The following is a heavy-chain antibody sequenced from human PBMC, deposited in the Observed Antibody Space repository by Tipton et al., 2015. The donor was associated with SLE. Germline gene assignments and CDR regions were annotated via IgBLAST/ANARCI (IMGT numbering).Heavy chain of an antibody. CDR2: ISSSGSTI. CDR1: GFTFSSYE. J-gene: IGHJ4*02. Sequence: GSLRLSCAASGFTFSSYEMNWVRPAPGKGLEWVSYISSSGSTIYYADSVKGRFTISRDNAKNSLYLQMNSLRAEDTAVYYCAREGYSSGCFDYWGQGTLVTVSS. CDR3: AREGYSSGCFDY. D-gene: IGHD6-19*01. V-gene: IGHV3-48*03.